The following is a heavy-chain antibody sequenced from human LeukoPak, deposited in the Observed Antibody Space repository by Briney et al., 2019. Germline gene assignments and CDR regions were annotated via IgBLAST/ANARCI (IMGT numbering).Heavy chain of an antibody. Sequence: PGGSLRLSCAASGFTFSSYGMSWVRQAPGKGLEWVSSISSLSSYMNYADSVKGRFTISRDNAKNSLYLQMNSLRAEDTAVYYCARGYGDYVGKIDYWGQGILVTVSS. V-gene: IGHV3-21*06. CDR2: ISSLSSYM. CDR3: ARGYGDYVGKIDY. J-gene: IGHJ4*02. D-gene: IGHD4-17*01. CDR1: GFTFSSYG.